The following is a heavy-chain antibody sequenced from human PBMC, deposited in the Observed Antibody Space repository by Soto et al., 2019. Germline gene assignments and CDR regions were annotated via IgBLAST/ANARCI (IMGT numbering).Heavy chain of an antibody. D-gene: IGHD6-6*01. CDR1: GFTFSSYW. CDR2: INSDGSST. CDR3: TRGSYSSSVAVKGHDY. Sequence: EVQLVESGGGLVQPGGSLRLSCAASGFTFSSYWMHWVRQAPGKGLVWVSRINSDGSSTSYADSVKGRFTISRDNAKNTLYLRMNSLRAEDTAVYYCTRGSYSSSVAVKGHDYWGQGTLVTVSS. J-gene: IGHJ4*02. V-gene: IGHV3-74*01.